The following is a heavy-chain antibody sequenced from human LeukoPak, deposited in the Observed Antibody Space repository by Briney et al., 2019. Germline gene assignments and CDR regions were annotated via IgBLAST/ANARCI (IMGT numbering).Heavy chain of an antibody. CDR1: GFTVSNKY. D-gene: IGHD1-26*01. V-gene: IGHV3-53*01. CDR2: IYSDGRT. Sequence: GGSLRLSCAASGFTVSNKYMTWVRQAPGKGLEWVSLIYSDGRTYYADSVKGRCTISRDNSKNTLYLQMNSLRAEDTAVYYCAKGWEVLRGPVEYWGQGTLVTVSS. J-gene: IGHJ4*02. CDR3: AKGWEVLRGPVEY.